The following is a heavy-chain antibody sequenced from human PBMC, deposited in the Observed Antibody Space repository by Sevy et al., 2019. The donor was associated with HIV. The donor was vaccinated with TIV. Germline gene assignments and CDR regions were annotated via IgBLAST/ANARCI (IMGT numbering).Heavy chain of an antibody. D-gene: IGHD3-16*01. V-gene: IGHV4-4*07. CDR2: IYSSGST. J-gene: IGHJ4*02. CDR1: GGCISLYY. Sequence: SETLSLTCTVSGGCISLYYWSWIRQPAGKGLEWIGHIYSSGSTSYNPSLKSRVTMSVDTSQNQISLKLTSVTAADTAVYYCAREAKLGAPLGYWGQGTLVTVSS. CDR3: AREAKLGAPLGY.